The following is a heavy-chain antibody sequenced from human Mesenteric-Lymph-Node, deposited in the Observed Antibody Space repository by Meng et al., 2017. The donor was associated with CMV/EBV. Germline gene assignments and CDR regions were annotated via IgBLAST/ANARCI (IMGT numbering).Heavy chain of an antibody. V-gene: IGHV1-69*04. J-gene: IGHJ4*02. CDR1: GGTFSSYT. Sequence: SVKVSCKASGGTFSSYTISWVRQAPGQRLEWMGRIIPILGIANYAQKFQGRVTITADKSTSTAYMELSSLRSEDTAVYYCARDQGHYFDYWGQGTLVTVSS. CDR2: IIPILGIA. CDR3: ARDQGHYFDY.